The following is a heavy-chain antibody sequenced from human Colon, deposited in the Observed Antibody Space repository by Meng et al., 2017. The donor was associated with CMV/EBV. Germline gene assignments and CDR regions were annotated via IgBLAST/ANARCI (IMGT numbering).Heavy chain of an antibody. V-gene: IGHV1-2*02. CDR1: GYSFTDYY. CDR3: ARDPGCDDPTCYGSGWDL. J-gene: IGHJ5*02. D-gene: IGHD2-21*01. Sequence: ASVQVSCKASGYSFTDYYIHWVRQAPGQGLEWMGWIKVNSGDTRYAPKFQGRVTMTRDTSIDTAYMELNSLQSDDTAVYYCARDPGCDDPTCYGSGWDLWGQGTLVTVSS. CDR2: IKVNSGDT.